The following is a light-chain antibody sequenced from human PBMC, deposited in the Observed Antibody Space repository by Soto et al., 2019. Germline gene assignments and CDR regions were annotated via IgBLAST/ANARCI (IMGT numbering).Light chain of an antibody. CDR1: QSVSSN. CDR3: QQGST. CDR2: GAS. Sequence: EIVMTQSPATLSVSPGERATLSCRASQSVSSNLAWYQQKPGQAPRLLIYGASTRATGIPARFSGSGSGTEFTLTISSLQSEDFAVYYCQQGSTFGPGTKVDIK. J-gene: IGKJ3*01. V-gene: IGKV3-15*01.